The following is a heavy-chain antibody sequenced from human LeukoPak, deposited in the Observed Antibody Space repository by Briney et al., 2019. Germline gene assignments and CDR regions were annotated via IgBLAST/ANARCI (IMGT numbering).Heavy chain of an antibody. D-gene: IGHD2-21*01. Sequence: SETLSLTCAVSGGSISSYYWSWIRQPPGKGLEWIGSIYYSGSTNYNPSLKSRVTISVDTSKNQFSLKLSSGTAADTAVYYCARATDSAFDIWGQGTMVTVSS. V-gene: IGHV4-59*08. CDR1: GGSISSYY. J-gene: IGHJ3*02. CDR3: ARATDSAFDI. CDR2: IYYSGST.